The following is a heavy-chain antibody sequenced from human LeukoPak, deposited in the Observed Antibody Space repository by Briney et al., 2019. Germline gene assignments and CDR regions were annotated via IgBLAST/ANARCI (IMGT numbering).Heavy chain of an antibody. J-gene: IGHJ3*02. V-gene: IGHV3-7*03. D-gene: IGHD6-6*01. CDR3: ARVYSSSSGKNAFDI. CDR2: IKQDGTEK. Sequence: GGSLRLSCAASGLRFGSYWMSWVRQAPGKGLEWVANIKQDGTEKDYVASVRGRFTISRDNAKNSLYLQVNSLRAEDTAVYYCARVYSSSSGKNAFDIWGQGTMVTVSS. CDR1: GLRFGSYW.